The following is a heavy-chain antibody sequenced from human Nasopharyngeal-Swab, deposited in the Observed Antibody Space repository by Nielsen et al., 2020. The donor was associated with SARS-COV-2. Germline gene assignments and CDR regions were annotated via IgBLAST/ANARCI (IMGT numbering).Heavy chain of an antibody. CDR1: GFTFSNAW. J-gene: IGHJ6*03. Sequence: GGSLRLSCAASGFTFSNAWMSWVHQAPGKGLEWVGRIKSKTDGGTTDYAAPVKGRFTISRDDSKNTLYLQMNSLKTEDTAVYYCTSSMGSNYYYYYTDVWGKGTTVTVSS. V-gene: IGHV3-15*01. CDR2: IKSKTDGGTT. CDR3: TSSMGSNYYYYYTDV. D-gene: IGHD3-10*01.